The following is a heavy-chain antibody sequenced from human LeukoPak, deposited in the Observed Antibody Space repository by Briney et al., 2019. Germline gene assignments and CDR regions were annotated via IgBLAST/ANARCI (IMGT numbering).Heavy chain of an antibody. CDR1: GGSISNYY. D-gene: IGHD3-22*01. J-gene: IGHJ4*02. CDR2: IYYSGST. V-gene: IGHV4-59*01. Sequence: NPSETLSLTCTVSGGSISNYYWSWIRQPPGKGLEWIGYIYYSGSTNYNPSLKSRVTISVDTSKNQFSLKLSSVTAADTAVYYCARETYYYDSSGYYLYYFDYWGQGTLVTVSS. CDR3: ARETYYYDSSGYYLYYFDY.